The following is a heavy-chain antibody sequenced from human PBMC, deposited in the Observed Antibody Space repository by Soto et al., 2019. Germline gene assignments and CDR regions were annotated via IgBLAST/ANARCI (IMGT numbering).Heavy chain of an antibody. Sequence: PSETLSLTCTVSGGSLSNYYWSWIRQPTGKGLEWIGRIYTGGSINYNPSLKSRVTMSVDTSKQQFSLKLSSVTAADTAVYYCARGLRGWNRQFFDYWGQGTLVTVSS. CDR1: GGSLSNYY. CDR2: IYTGGSI. D-gene: IGHD6-19*01. J-gene: IGHJ4*02. CDR3: ARGLRGWNRQFFDY. V-gene: IGHV4-4*07.